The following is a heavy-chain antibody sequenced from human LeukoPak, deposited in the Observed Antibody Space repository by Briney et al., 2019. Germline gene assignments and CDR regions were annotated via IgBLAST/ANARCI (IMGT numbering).Heavy chain of an antibody. CDR1: GYTFTDCY. Sequence: GASVKVSCKASGYTFTDCYMHWVRQAPGQGLEWMGWINPNSGGTNYAQKFQGRVTMTRDTSISTAYMELSRLRSDDTAVYYCARDLIAAAGEGFDYWGQGTLVTVSS. CDR3: ARDLIAAAGEGFDY. CDR2: INPNSGGT. D-gene: IGHD6-13*01. V-gene: IGHV1-2*02. J-gene: IGHJ4*02.